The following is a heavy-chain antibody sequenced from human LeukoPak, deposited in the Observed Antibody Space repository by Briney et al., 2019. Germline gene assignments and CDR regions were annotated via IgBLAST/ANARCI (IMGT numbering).Heavy chain of an antibody. J-gene: IGHJ6*03. CDR2: IYYSGST. V-gene: IGHV4-59*01. CDR3: ARAVAGHNYYYYYYMDV. D-gene: IGHD6-19*01. CDR1: GGSISSYY. Sequence: SETLSLTCTVSGGSISSYYWSWIRQPPGKGLEWIGYIYYSGSTNYNPSLKSRVTISVDTSKNQFSLKLSSMTAADTAVYYCARAVAGHNYYYYYYMDVWGKGTTVTVSS.